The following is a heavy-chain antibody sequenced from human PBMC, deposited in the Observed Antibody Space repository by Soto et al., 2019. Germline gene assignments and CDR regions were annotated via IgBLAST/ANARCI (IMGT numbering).Heavy chain of an antibody. V-gene: IGHV1-2*04. D-gene: IGHD1-26*01. CDR1: GYTFTGYY. J-gene: IGHJ3*02. CDR2: INPNSGGT. Sequence: ASVKVSCKASGYTFTGYYMHWVRQAPGQGLEWMGWINPNSGGTNYAQKFQGWVTMTRDTSISTAYMELSRLRSDDTAVYYCALIVGYSGSYFAFDIWGQGTMVTVSS. CDR3: ALIVGYSGSYFAFDI.